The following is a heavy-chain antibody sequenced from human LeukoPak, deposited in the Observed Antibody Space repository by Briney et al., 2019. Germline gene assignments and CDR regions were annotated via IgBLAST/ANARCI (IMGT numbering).Heavy chain of an antibody. CDR1: GYTFTGYY. Sequence: GASVKVSCKASGYTFTGYYMHWVRQAPGQGLEWMGWINPNSGGTNYAQKFQGRVTMTRDTSISTAYMELSRLRSDDTAVYYCARVFKDIVVVPAAIFRGVAFDIWGQGTMVTVSS. CDR3: ARVFKDIVVVPAAIFRGVAFDI. CDR2: INPNSGGT. V-gene: IGHV1-2*02. J-gene: IGHJ3*02. D-gene: IGHD2-2*02.